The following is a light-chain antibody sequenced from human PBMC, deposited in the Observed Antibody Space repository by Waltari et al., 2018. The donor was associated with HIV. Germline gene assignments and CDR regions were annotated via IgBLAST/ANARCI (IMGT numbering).Light chain of an antibody. CDR1: SSDVGSFNR. CDR3: SSYTTSSTVL. V-gene: IGLV2-18*02. J-gene: IGLJ2*01. Sequence: QSALTQPPSVSGSPGQSVPISCSGTSSDVGSFNRVSWYQHPPGTAPKLMIYEVNNRPSGVPDRFSGSKSGNTASLTISGLQPEDEADYYCSSYTTSSTVLFGGGTKLTVL. CDR2: EVN.